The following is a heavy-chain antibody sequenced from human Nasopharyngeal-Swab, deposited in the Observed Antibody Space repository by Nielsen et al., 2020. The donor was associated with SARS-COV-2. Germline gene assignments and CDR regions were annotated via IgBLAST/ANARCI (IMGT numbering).Heavy chain of an antibody. V-gene: IGHV3-73*01. CDR2: IRSKANNYAT. J-gene: IGHJ6*02. Sequence: GESLKISCAASGFTFSGSSMHWVRQASGKGLEWVARIRSKANNYATAYAASVKGRFTISRDDSKNTAYLQMNSLKTEDTAVYYCTRGPHYYYYGMDVWGQGTTVTVSS. CDR1: GFTFSGSS. CDR3: TRGPHYYYYGMDV.